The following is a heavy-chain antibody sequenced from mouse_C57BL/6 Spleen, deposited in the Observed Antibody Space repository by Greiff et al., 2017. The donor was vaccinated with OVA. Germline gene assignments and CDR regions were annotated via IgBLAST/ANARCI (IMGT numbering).Heavy chain of an antibody. CDR3: ARNYGTTVVADWYFDV. CDR1: GFSLTSYA. J-gene: IGHJ1*03. Sequence: VKLMESGPGLVAPSQSLSITCTVSGFSLTSYAISWVRQPPGKGLEWLGVIWTGGGTNYNSALKSRLSISKDNSKSQVFLKMNSLQTDDTARYYCARNYGTTVVADWYFDVWGTGTTVTVSS. V-gene: IGHV2-9-1*01. CDR2: IWTGGGT. D-gene: IGHD1-1*01.